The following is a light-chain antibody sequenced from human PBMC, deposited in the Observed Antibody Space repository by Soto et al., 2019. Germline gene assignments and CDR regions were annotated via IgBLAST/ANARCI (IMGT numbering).Light chain of an antibody. Sequence: QSVLTQPASVPGSHGQSITISGTGTSSDVGGYNFVSWYQQHPGKVPKLMIFDVNRRPSGVSDRFSGSKSGNAASLTISGLQAEDEGDYYCCSYTSSSTHVFGSGTKVTVL. CDR2: DVN. CDR1: SSDVGGYNF. CDR3: CSYTSSSTHV. J-gene: IGLJ1*01. V-gene: IGLV2-14*03.